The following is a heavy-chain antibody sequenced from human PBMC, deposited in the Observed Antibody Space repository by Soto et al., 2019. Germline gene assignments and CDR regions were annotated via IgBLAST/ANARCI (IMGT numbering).Heavy chain of an antibody. Sequence: KESGPTLMKPTQTLTLTCTLSGVSLTTNGVGVDWIRQPPGKALEWLALIYWDDDILYSPSLKNRLTITKDISKNQVVLTVTNMDSVDTATYYCAHRRVGPSNVWGQGTLVTVSS. CDR2: IYWDDDI. V-gene: IGHV2-5*02. J-gene: IGHJ4*01. CDR1: GVSLTTNGVG. CDR3: AHRRVGPSNV. D-gene: IGHD2-8*01.